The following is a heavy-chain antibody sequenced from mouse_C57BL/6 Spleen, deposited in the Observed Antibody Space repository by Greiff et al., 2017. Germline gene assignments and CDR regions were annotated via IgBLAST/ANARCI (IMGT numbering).Heavy chain of an antibody. CDR3: TRGSSYLYWYFDV. CDR1: GYTFTDYE. D-gene: IGHD1-1*01. Sequence: QVHVKQSGAELVRPGASVTLSCKASGYTFTDYEMHWVKQTPVHGLEWIGAIDPETGGTAYNQKFKGKAILTADKSSSTAYMELRSLTSEDSAVYYCTRGSSYLYWYFDVWGTGTTVTVSS. V-gene: IGHV1-15*01. CDR2: IDPETGGT. J-gene: IGHJ1*03.